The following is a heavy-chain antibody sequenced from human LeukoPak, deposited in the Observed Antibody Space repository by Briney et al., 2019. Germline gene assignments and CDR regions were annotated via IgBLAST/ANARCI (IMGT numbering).Heavy chain of an antibody. CDR3: ARDYFDSSDYPQTYYYYYMDV. V-gene: IGHV3-21*01. Sequence: PGPCLRLSCAPSALTFGRYRINSVRQPAGNGLEWVASISSAKTFINSAASVKGRFPISRDTATTSLFLQMNSLRVEDTAIYYCARDYFDSSDYPQTYYYYYMDVWGKGTTVTVSS. CDR2: ISSAKTFI. CDR1: ALTFGRYR. D-gene: IGHD3-22*01. J-gene: IGHJ6*03.